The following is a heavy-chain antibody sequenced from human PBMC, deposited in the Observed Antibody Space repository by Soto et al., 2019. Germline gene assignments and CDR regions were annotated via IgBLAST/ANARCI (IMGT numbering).Heavy chain of an antibody. CDR3: ARGRIVVVPAAYYYYGMDV. CDR2: INHSGST. Sequence: PSETLSLTCAVYGGSFSGYYWSWIRQPPGKGLEWIGEINHSGSTNYNPSLKSRVTISVDTSKNQFSLKLSSVTAADTAVYYCARGRIVVVPAAYYYYGMDVWGQGTTVTVS. J-gene: IGHJ6*02. CDR1: GGSFSGYY. D-gene: IGHD2-2*01. V-gene: IGHV4-34*01.